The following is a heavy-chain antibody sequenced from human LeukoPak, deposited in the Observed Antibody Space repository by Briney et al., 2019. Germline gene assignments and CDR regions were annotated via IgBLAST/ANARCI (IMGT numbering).Heavy chain of an antibody. V-gene: IGHV3-23*01. J-gene: IGHJ5*02. D-gene: IGHD2-8*01. CDR1: GFTFSSYA. CDR3: AKDLGQMVYANWFDP. Sequence: GGSLRLSCAASGFTFSSYAMSWVRQAPGKGLEWVSAISGSGGSTYYADSVKGRFTISRDNSKNTLYLQMNSLRAEDTAVYYCAKDLGQMVYANWFDPWGQGTLVTVPS. CDR2: ISGSGGST.